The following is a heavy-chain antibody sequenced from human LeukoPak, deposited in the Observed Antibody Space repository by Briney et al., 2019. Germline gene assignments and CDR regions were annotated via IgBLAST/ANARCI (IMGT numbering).Heavy chain of an antibody. Sequence: ASVKVSCKASGYTFTSYDIDWVRQATGQGLEWLGWMNPSSGNTGYAQKFQGRVTMTRDTSISTAYMELSSLRSEDTAVYYCARVAYYYDSAGLYLNYFYGMDVWGQGTTVTVSS. CDR2: MNPSSGNT. V-gene: IGHV1-8*01. CDR1: GYTFTSYD. D-gene: IGHD3-22*01. J-gene: IGHJ6*02. CDR3: ARVAYYYDSAGLYLNYFYGMDV.